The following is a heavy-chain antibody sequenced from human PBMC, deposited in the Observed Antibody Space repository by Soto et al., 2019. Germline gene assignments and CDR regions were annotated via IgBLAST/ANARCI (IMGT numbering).Heavy chain of an antibody. CDR3: ARDFVSGGPGRVRGYYYYYCMVV. V-gene: IGHV3-33*01. Sequence: GGSLRLSCAASGFTFSSYGMHWVRQAPGKGLEWVAVIWYDGSNKYYADSVKGRSTISRDNSKNTLYLQMNSLRAEDTAVYYCARDFVSGGPGRVRGYYYYYCMVVWGQETTVTVYS. CDR2: IWYDGSNK. D-gene: IGHD3-16*01. J-gene: IGHJ6*01. CDR1: GFTFSSYG.